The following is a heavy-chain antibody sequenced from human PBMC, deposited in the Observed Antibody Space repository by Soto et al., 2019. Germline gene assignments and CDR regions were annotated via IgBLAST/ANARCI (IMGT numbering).Heavy chain of an antibody. Sequence: SVKVSCKASGGTFSRYAISWVRQAPGQGLEWMGGITPMFGTANYAQRFQGRVTITADESTSTAYMQLSSLRSDDTAVYYCAQTLGLAVAGPGRFDLWGRGTLVTVSS. D-gene: IGHD6-19*01. CDR2: ITPMFGTA. CDR3: AQTLGLAVAGPGRFDL. J-gene: IGHJ2*01. V-gene: IGHV1-69*13. CDR1: GGTFSRYA.